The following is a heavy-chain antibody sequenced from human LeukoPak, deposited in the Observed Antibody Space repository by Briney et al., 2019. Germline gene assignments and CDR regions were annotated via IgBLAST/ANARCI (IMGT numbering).Heavy chain of an antibody. CDR1: GYTFTGYY. D-gene: IGHD3-22*01. J-gene: IGHJ4*02. Sequence: ASVKVSCKASGYTFTGYYMHWVRQAPGQGLEWMGWINPNSGGTNYAQKFQGRVTMTRDTSISTAYMELSRLRSDGTAVYYCKATFSGYYYYFDYWGQGTLVTVSS. V-gene: IGHV1-2*02. CDR2: INPNSGGT. CDR3: KATFSGYYYYFDY.